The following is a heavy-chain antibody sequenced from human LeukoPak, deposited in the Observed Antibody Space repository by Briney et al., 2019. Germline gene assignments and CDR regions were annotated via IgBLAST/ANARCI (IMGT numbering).Heavy chain of an antibody. Sequence: PGGSLRLSCAASGFTFSDYYMSWIRQAPGKGLEWVSYISSSGSTIYYADSVKGRFTISRDNAKNSLYLQMNSLRAEDTAVYYCARARGSYGSGSYYRDYYFDYWGQGTLVTVSS. D-gene: IGHD3-10*01. J-gene: IGHJ4*02. CDR2: ISSSGSTI. CDR3: ARARGSYGSGSYYRDYYFDY. V-gene: IGHV3-11*04. CDR1: GFTFSDYY.